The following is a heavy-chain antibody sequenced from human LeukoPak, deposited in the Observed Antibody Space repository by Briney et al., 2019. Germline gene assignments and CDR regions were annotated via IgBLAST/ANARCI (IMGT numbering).Heavy chain of an antibody. J-gene: IGHJ4*02. CDR2: IYSSGST. CDR3: ARNYDSSGHTAFGY. V-gene: IGHV4-59*01. Sequence: SETLSLTCTVSGGSISSYYWSWIRQPPGKGLEWIGHIYSSGSTNYNPSLKSRVTISVDTSKNQFSLKLSSVTAADTAVYYCARNYDSSGHTAFGYWGRGTLLTVSS. CDR1: GGSISSYY. D-gene: IGHD3-22*01.